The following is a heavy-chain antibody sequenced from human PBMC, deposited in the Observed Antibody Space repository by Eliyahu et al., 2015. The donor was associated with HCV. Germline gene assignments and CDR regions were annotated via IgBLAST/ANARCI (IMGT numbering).Heavy chain of an antibody. CDR1: GGSIXTYY. CDR2: IHYSGST. V-gene: IGHV4-59*01. Sequence: QVQLQESGPGLVKPSETLSLTCTVSGGSIXTYYWSWIRQPPGKGLEWIGYIHYSGSTNYNPSLKSRVTISLDTSKNQLSLNLTSVTAADTAVYYCASGGGGIAVAGTGGWFDPWGQGTLVTVSS. D-gene: IGHD6-19*01. J-gene: IGHJ5*02. CDR3: ASGGGGIAVAGTGGWFDP.